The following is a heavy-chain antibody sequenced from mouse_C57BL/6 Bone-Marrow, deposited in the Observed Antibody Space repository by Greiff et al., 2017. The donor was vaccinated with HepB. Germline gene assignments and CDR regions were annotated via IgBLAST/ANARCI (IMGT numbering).Heavy chain of an antibody. Sequence: VKLVESGPELVKPGASVKISCKASGYAFISSWMNWVKQRPGKGLEWIGRIYPGDGDTNYNGKFKGKATLTADKSSSTAYMQLSSLTSEDSAVYFCAREANYYGGKFAYWGQGTLVTVSA. CDR3: AREANYYGGKFAY. D-gene: IGHD1-1*01. V-gene: IGHV1-82*01. CDR2: IYPGDGDT. J-gene: IGHJ3*01. CDR1: GYAFISSW.